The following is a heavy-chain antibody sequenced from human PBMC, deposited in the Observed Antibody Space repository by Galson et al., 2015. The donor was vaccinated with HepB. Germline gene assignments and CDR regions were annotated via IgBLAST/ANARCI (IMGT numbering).Heavy chain of an antibody. CDR1: GFTFSSYS. D-gene: IGHD3-3*01. Sequence: SLRLSCAAPGFTFSSYSMNWVRQAPGKGLEWVSSISSSSSYIYYADSVKGRFTISRDNAKNSLYLQINSLRAEDTAVYYCARDPQRITIFGVERSYYYGMDVWGQGTTVTVSS. CDR3: ARDPQRITIFGVERSYYYGMDV. V-gene: IGHV3-21*01. CDR2: ISSSSSYI. J-gene: IGHJ6*02.